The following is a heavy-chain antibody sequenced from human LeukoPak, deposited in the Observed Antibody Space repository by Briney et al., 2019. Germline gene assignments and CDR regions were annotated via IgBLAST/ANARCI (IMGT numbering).Heavy chain of an antibody. CDR1: GSTFTAYY. Sequence: ASVKVSCKASGSTFTAYYRQRVRQAPGQGPEWMGWIDTSTGATNYAQKFQGRVTITRDTSIGTAYMELSNLISGDTAIYYCASEAYCDRYRCSLQRYAYWGQGTLVTVSS. CDR2: IDTSTGAT. J-gene: IGHJ4*02. CDR3: ASEAYCDRYRCSLQRYAY. V-gene: IGHV1-2*02. D-gene: IGHD3-16*02.